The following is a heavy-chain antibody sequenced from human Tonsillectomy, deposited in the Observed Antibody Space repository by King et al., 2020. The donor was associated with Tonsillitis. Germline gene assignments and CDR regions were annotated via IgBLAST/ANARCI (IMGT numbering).Heavy chain of an antibody. CDR3: ARCNYGDRDAFDI. Sequence: VQLQQWGAGLLKPSETLSLTCAVYGGSFSGFYWSWIRQPPGKGLEWTGEINHSGSTNYNPSLKSRVTISVDTSKNQFSLKLSSVTAAATAMYYCARCNYGDRDAFDIWGQGTMVTVSS. CDR1: GGSFSGFY. CDR2: INHSGST. D-gene: IGHD4-17*01. V-gene: IGHV4-34*01. J-gene: IGHJ3*02.